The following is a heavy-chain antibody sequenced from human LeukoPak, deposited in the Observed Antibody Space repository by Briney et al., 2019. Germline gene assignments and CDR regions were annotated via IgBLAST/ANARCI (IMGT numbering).Heavy chain of an antibody. CDR2: ISSSSSYI. Sequence: GGSLRLSCAASGFTFSRHSMNWVRQAPGKGLEWVSSISSSSSYIYYADSVKGRFTISRDNAKNSVYLQMNSLRSDDTAVYYCARDDGYYDSSGLLPPPMDVWGKGTTVTVSS. CDR3: ARDDGYYDSSGLLPPPMDV. J-gene: IGHJ6*04. CDR1: GFTFSRHS. V-gene: IGHV3-21*04. D-gene: IGHD3-22*01.